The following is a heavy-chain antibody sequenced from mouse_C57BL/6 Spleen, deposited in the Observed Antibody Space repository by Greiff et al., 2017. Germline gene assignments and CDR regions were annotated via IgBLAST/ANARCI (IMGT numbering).Heavy chain of an antibody. CDR2: INPSSGYT. Sequence: VQLQQSGAELARPGASVKMSCKASGYTFTSYTMHWVKQRPGQGLEWIGYINPSSGYTKYNQKFKDKATLTADKSSSTAYMQLSSLTSEDSAVYYCAIVGLGRWYFDVWGTGTTVTVSS. CDR3: AIVGLGRWYFDV. V-gene: IGHV1-4*01. D-gene: IGHD4-1*01. J-gene: IGHJ1*03. CDR1: GYTFTSYT.